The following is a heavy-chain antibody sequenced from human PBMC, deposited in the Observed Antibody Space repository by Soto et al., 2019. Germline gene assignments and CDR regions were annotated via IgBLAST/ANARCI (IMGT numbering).Heavy chain of an antibody. CDR1: GFNFGDSY. Sequence: GGSLRLSCAGSGFNFGDSYMSWIRQAPGKGLEWVGRIKSKTDGGTTDYAAPVKGRFTISRDDSKNTLYLQMNSLKTEDTAVYYCTTDTTVTTADKRFDPWGQGTLVTVSS. J-gene: IGHJ5*02. D-gene: IGHD4-17*01. V-gene: IGHV3-15*01. CDR2: IKSKTDGGTT. CDR3: TTDTTVTTADKRFDP.